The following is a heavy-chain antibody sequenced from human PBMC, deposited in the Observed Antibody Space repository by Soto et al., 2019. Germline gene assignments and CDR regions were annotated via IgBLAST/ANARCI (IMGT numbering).Heavy chain of an antibody. Sequence: PGGSLRLSCAASGFTVSSKYMSWVRQAPGKGLEWVSLIQSGGPTYYADSVKGRFTISRDTSENTLHLQMDSLRAEDTAVYYCARDKKLGSGYSYGPYGMDVWGQGTTVTVSS. J-gene: IGHJ6*02. D-gene: IGHD5-18*01. V-gene: IGHV3-66*01. CDR2: IQSGGPT. CDR1: GFTVSSKY. CDR3: ARDKKLGSGYSYGPYGMDV.